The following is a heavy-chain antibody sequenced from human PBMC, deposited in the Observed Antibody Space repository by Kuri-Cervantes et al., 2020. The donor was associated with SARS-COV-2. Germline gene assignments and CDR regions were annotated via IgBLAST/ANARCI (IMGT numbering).Heavy chain of an antibody. D-gene: IGHD3-16*02. CDR1: YTFTSYG. CDR2: ISAYNGNT. CDR3: AGGYLFDY. J-gene: IGHJ4*02. Sequence: ASVKVLLQGFCYTFTSYGISWVRQAPGQGLGWMGWISAYNGNTNYAQKLQGRVTMTTDTSTSTAYMELRSLRSDDTAVYYCAGGYLFDYWGQGTLVTVSS. V-gene: IGHV1-18*01.